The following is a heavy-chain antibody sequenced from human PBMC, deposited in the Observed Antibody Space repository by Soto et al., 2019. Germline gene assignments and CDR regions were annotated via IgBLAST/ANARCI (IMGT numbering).Heavy chain of an antibody. D-gene: IGHD1-1*01. CDR3: ARGAWTGGPNPLWYFDY. CDR1: GGSISSGGYY. Sequence: PSETLSLTCTVSGGSISSGGYYWSWIRQHPGKGLEWIGYIYYSGSTYYNPSLKSRVTISVDTSKNQFSLKLSSVTAADTAVYYCARGAWTGGPNPLWYFDYWGQGTLVTVSS. J-gene: IGHJ4*02. V-gene: IGHV4-31*03. CDR2: IYYSGST.